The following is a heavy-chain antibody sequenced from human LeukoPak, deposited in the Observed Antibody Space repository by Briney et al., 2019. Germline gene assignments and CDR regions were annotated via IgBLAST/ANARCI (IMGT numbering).Heavy chain of an antibody. J-gene: IGHJ5*02. CDR1: GGSISSYY. CDR3: ARSGSNSSGWCDDRQTPNWFDP. Sequence: SETLSLTCTVSGGSISSYYWSWIRQPPGKGLEWIGYIYYSGSTNYNPSLKSRVTISVDTSKNQFSLKLSSVTAADTAVYYCARSGSNSSGWCDDRQTPNWFDPWGQGTLVTVSS. CDR2: IYYSGST. V-gene: IGHV4-59*01. D-gene: IGHD6-19*01.